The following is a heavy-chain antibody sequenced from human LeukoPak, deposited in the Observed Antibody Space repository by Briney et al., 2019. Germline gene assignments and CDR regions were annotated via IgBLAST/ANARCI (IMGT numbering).Heavy chain of an antibody. CDR2: ISPYSAAT. J-gene: IGHJ4*02. CDR3: ARDSGLGPTWHPFDH. Sequence: ASVKVSCKASGYTFTDYYIHWVRQAPGQGLEWLGWISPYSAATNYAQKFRGRVTMTRDTSISTAYMELSGLRSDDTAVYYCARDSGLGPTWHPFDHWGQGTPVTVSS. V-gene: IGHV1-2*02. D-gene: IGHD1-26*01. CDR1: GYTFTDYY.